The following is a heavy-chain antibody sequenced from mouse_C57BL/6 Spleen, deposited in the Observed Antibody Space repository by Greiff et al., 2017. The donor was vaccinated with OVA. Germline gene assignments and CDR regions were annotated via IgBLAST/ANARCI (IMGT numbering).Heavy chain of an antibody. D-gene: IGHD2-12*01. CDR3: ARSYFPDY. J-gene: IGHJ2*01. CDR1: GYTFTSYW. CDR2: IDPSDSYT. V-gene: IGHV1-59*01. Sequence: VKLQESGAELVRPGTSVKLSCKASGYTFTSYWMHWVKQRPGQGLEWIGVIDPSDSYTNYNQKFKGKATLTVDTSSSTAYMQLSSLTSEDSAVYYCARSYFPDYWGQGTTLTVSS.